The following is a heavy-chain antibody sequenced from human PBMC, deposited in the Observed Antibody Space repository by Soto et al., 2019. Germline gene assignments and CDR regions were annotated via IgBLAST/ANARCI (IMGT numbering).Heavy chain of an antibody. CDR2: ISAYNGNT. CDR3: AITKGYCSGGSCQNFDY. V-gene: IGHV1-18*01. J-gene: IGHJ4*02. D-gene: IGHD2-15*01. Sequence: ASVKVSCKASGYTFTSYGISWVRQAPGQGLEWMGWISAYNGNTNYAQKLQGRVTMTTDTSTSTAYMELRSLRSDDTAVYYCAITKGYCSGGSCQNFDYWGQGTLVTVSS. CDR1: GYTFTSYG.